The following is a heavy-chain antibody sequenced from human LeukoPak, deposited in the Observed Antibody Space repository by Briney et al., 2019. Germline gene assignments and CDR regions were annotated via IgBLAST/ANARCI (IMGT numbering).Heavy chain of an antibody. CDR2: ISGGGYST. D-gene: IGHD3-22*01. J-gene: IGHJ4*02. CDR1: EFTFSSYA. V-gene: IGHV3-23*01. Sequence: PGGSLRLSCAASEFTFSSYAMSWVRQAPGKGLEWVSAISGGGYSTYYADSVKGRFTISRDNSKNTLYLQMNSLRAEDTAVYYCAKDGEPGYYDSSGYYDYWGQGTLVTVSS. CDR3: AKDGEPGYYDSSGYYDY.